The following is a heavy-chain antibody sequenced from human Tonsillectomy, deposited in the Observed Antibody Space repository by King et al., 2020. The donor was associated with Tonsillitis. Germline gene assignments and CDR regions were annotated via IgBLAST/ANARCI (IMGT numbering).Heavy chain of an antibody. CDR1: GFSLSTNRMS. V-gene: IGHV2-70*11. Sequence: TLKESGPALVKPTQTLTLTCTVSGFSLSTNRMSVSWIRQPPGKALEWLARIDWDDTKYYNTSLKTRLSISKDTSENLVVLTMTSMDSVDTATYYCARTLGYTYVNDYWGQGTLVTVSS. CDR2: IDWDDTK. J-gene: IGHJ4*02. D-gene: IGHD5-18*01. CDR3: ARTLGYTYVNDY.